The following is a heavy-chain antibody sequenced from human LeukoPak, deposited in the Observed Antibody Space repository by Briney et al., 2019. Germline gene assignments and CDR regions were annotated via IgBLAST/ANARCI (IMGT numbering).Heavy chain of an antibody. D-gene: IGHD2-21*01. CDR1: GGSISSTDYS. CDR2: IYYSGCT. V-gene: IGHV4-39*01. CDR3: ASYYCNTDCYLFDS. Sequence: SETLSLTCTVSGGSISSTDYSWAWICQPPGRGLEWIGTIYYSGCTYYNPSVKSRVTISVDTSKNQFSLKLSSVTAADTAVYYCASYYCNTDCYLFDSWGQGTLVTVSS. J-gene: IGHJ4*02.